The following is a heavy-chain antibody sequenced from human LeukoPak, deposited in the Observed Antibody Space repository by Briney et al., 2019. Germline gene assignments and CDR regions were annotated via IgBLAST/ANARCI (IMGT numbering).Heavy chain of an antibody. V-gene: IGHV4-38-2*02. J-gene: IGHJ4*02. CDR1: GYSISSGYY. CDR3: ARDTADGGWHLDY. CDR2: MHHIGST. D-gene: IGHD6-19*01. Sequence: SETLSLTCTVSGYSISSGYYWGWVRPPPGKGLEWIGSMHHIGSTYYNPSLKSRVTISIDTSKNQFSLNLSSVTAADTAVYYCARDTADGGWHLDYWGQGTLVTVSS.